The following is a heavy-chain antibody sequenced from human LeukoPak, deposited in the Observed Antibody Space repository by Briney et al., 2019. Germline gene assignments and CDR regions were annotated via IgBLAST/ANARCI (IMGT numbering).Heavy chain of an antibody. CDR3: ASEAAYSSTWYYFDY. J-gene: IGHJ4*02. CDR1: GGSISSGDYY. V-gene: IGHV4-30-4*08. Sequence: SETLSLTCTVSGGSISSGDYYWSWIRQPPGKGLEWSGYIYYSGSTYYNPSLKSRITISVDTSKNQFSLSLSSVTAADTAVYYCASEAAYSSTWYYFDYWGQGTLVTVSS. CDR2: IYYSGST. D-gene: IGHD6-13*01.